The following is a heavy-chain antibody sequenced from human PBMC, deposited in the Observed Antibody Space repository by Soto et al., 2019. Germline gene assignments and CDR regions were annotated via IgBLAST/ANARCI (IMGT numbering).Heavy chain of an antibody. V-gene: IGHV3-30*18. Sequence: QVQLVESGVGVVQPGRSLRLSCAASGFTFSSYGMHWVRQAPGKGLGWGAVISYDGSNKYYAESVKGRFTISRDNSKNTLYLQMNSLRAEDTAVYYCAKGRRGELYLFDYWGQGTLVTVSS. CDR1: GFTFSSYG. D-gene: IGHD1-26*01. CDR2: ISYDGSNK. CDR3: AKGRRGELYLFDY. J-gene: IGHJ4*02.